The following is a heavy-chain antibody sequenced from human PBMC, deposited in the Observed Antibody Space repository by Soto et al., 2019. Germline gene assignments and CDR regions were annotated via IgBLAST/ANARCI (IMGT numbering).Heavy chain of an antibody. J-gene: IGHJ4*02. CDR3: ARTEYYYDSSGYYRFDY. CDR2: INWNGGST. D-gene: IGHD3-22*01. Sequence: EVQLVESGGGVVRPGGSLRLSCAASGFTFDDYGMSWVRQAPGKGLEWVSGINWNGGSTGYADSVKGRFTISRDNAKNSLYLQMNSLRAEDTALYYCARTEYYYDSSGYYRFDYWGQGTLVTVSS. V-gene: IGHV3-20*04. CDR1: GFTFDDYG.